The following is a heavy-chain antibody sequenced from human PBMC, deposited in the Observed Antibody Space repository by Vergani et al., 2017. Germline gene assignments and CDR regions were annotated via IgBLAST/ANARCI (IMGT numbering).Heavy chain of an antibody. CDR2: ISGSGGST. J-gene: IGHJ3*02. V-gene: IGHV3-23*01. CDR1: GFTFSSYA. D-gene: IGHD3-10*01. CDR3: AKERVGWGEALDAFDI. Sequence: EVQLLESGGGLVQPGGSLRLSCAASGFTFSSYAMSWVRQAPGKGLEWVSAISGSGGSTYYADSVKGRFTISRDNSKNTLYLQMNSLRAEDTAVYYCAKERVGWGEALDAFDIWGQGTMVTVSS.